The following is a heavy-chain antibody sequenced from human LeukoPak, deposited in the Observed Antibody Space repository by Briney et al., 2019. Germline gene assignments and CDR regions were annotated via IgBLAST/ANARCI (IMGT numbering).Heavy chain of an antibody. CDR3: AREPGSVRLATYYYYGMDV. CDR1: GFTFSNYG. V-gene: IGHV3-33*01. Sequence: GGSLRLSCAGSGFTFSNYGMHWVRQAPGKGLEWVAVICYDGSNKYYADSVKGRFTISRDNSKTTLYLQMNSLRAEDTAVYYCAREPGSVRLATYYYYGMDVWGQGTTVTVSS. CDR2: ICYDGSNK. D-gene: IGHD6-19*01. J-gene: IGHJ6*02.